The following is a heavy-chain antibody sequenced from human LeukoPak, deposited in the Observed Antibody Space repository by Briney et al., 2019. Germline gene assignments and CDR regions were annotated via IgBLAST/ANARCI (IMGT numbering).Heavy chain of an antibody. CDR2: EGSAGGT. D-gene: IGHD3-16*01. J-gene: IGHJ3*02. CDR1: GFTLTNRA. V-gene: IGHV3-23*01. CDR3: ASRTWVGGGFYAFDI. Sequence: AGGSLRLSCAASGFTLTNRAVAWVRQAPGTGLEWVAAEGSAGGTYYADSVKGRFTIYKDNSEKTLSLQMDRLRVEDTALYYCASRTWVGGGFYAFDIWGQGTMVTVSS.